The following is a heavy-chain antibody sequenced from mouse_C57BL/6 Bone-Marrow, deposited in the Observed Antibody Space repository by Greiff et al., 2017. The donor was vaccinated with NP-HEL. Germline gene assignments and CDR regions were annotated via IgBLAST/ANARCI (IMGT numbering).Heavy chain of an antibody. J-gene: IGHJ1*03. CDR2: IYPGDGDT. CDR3: AKTPLYYYGGRYFEV. V-gene: IGHV1-82*01. CDR1: GYAFSSSW. D-gene: IGHD1-1*02. Sequence: VQLQQSGPELVKPGASVKISCKASGYAFSSSWMNWVKQRPGKGLEWIGRIYPGDGDTNYNGKFKGKATLTADKSSSTAYMQLSSLTSEDSAVYFCAKTPLYYYGGRYFEVWGTGTTVTVSS.